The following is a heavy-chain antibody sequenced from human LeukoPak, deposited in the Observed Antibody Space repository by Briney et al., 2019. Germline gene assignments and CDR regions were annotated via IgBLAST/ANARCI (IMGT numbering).Heavy chain of an antibody. CDR2: TYYRSKWYN. D-gene: IGHD1-26*01. V-gene: IGHV6-1*01. J-gene: IGHJ2*01. Sequence: SQTLSLTCAISGDSVSSNSAAWNWIRQSPSRGLEWLGRTYYRSKWYNDYAVSVKSRITINPDTSKNQFSLQLNSVTPEDTAVYYCARDRVRWGQLPHWYFDLWGRGTLVTVSS. CDR1: GDSVSSNSAA. CDR3: ARDRVRWGQLPHWYFDL.